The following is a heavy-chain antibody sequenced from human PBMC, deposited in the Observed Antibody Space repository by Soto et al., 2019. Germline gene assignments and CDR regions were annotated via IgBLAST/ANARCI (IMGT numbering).Heavy chain of an antibody. CDR2: ISGSGGST. CDR1: GFTLSNYA. Sequence: GGFLRLPCSAPGFTLSNYAMSRVRQAPGKGLEWVSAISGSGGSTYYADSVKGRFTISRDNSKNTLYLQMNSLRAEDTAVYYCAKVPDWYGMDVWGQGTTVTVSS. CDR3: AKVPDWYGMDV. D-gene: IGHD3-9*01. V-gene: IGHV3-23*01. J-gene: IGHJ6*02.